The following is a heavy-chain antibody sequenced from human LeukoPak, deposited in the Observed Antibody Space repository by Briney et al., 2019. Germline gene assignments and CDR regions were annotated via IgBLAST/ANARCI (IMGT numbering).Heavy chain of an antibody. V-gene: IGHV3-48*03. CDR2: ISSSGGTI. CDR3: AKGHIQLWSFG. D-gene: IGHD5-18*01. J-gene: IGHJ4*02. CDR1: GFTFRSFE. Sequence: PGGSLRLSCAASGFTFRSFEMHWVRQHPGKGLECLSFISSSGGTIYYADSVKGRFTISRDNAKNSLYLQMNSLRAEDTALYYCAKGHIQLWSFGWGQGTLVTVSS.